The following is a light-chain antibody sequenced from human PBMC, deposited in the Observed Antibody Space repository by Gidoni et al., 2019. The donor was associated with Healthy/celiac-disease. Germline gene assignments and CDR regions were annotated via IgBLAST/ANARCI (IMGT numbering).Light chain of an antibody. Sequence: QSVLTQPPSVSEAPGQRVTISCTGSSSNIGAGYDVHWYQQLPGTAPNLLIYGNSNRPSGVPDRFSGSKSGTSASLAITGLQAEDEADYYCQSYDSSLSAVVFGGGTKLPVL. CDR1: SSNIGAGYD. CDR3: QSYDSSLSAVV. CDR2: GNS. V-gene: IGLV1-40*01. J-gene: IGLJ2*01.